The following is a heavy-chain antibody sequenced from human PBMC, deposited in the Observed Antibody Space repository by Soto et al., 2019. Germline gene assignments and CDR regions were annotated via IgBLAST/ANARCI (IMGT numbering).Heavy chain of an antibody. CDR3: ARLRIATNTYKWFDP. CDR2: IYVTGAV. CDR1: GAALNSGNYY. Sequence: LSLTCSVSGAALNSGNYYGSWIRQVPGKGLEWIGHIYVTGAVDYNPSLRDRITISQDTSERQFSLNLRLVTAADTAVYYCARLRIATNTYKWFDPWGQGTLVTVSS. D-gene: IGHD2-21*01. J-gene: IGHJ5*02. V-gene: IGHV4-31*03.